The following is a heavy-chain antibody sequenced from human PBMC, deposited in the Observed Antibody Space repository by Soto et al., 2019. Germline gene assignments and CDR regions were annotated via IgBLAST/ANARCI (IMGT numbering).Heavy chain of an antibody. CDR2: INTDGAT. J-gene: IGHJ3*02. Sequence: HPGGSLRLSCAASGFTFSSYAMSWVRQAPGKGLEWVSSINTDGATYYADSAKGRFTISRDNSKNTLYLQMNSLRVEDTAVYYCVRANDLNAFDIWGQGTMVTVSS. CDR1: GFTFSSYA. V-gene: IGHV3-23*01. D-gene: IGHD1-1*01. CDR3: VRANDLNAFDI.